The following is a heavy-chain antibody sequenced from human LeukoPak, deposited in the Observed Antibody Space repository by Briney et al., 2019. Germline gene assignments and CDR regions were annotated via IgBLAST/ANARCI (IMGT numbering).Heavy chain of an antibody. D-gene: IGHD5-12*01. CDR3: ARSTSGSGYDIDY. CDR2: IWYDGGNE. V-gene: IGHV3-33*01. J-gene: IGHJ4*02. Sequence: PGKSLILSCAASGFTFSSYGMHWVRQAPGKGLEWVAIIWYDGGNEYYADSVEGRFTISRDNSKNTLYLQVNSLRAEDTAVYYCARSTSGSGYDIDYWGQGTLVTVSS. CDR1: GFTFSSYG.